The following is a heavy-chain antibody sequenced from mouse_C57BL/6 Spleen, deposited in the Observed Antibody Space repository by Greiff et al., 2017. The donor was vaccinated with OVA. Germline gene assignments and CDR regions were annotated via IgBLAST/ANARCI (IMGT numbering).Heavy chain of an antibody. CDR2: IRNKANGYTT. Sequence: EVKLVESGGGLVQPGGSLSLSCAASGFTFTDYYMSWVRQPPGKALAWLGFIRNKANGYTTEYSASVKGRFTISRDNSQSILYLKMNDLRAEDSATYYCARLNYNPTVVAHYYAMDYWGQGTSVTVSS. D-gene: IGHD1-1*01. V-gene: IGHV7-3*01. CDR1: GFTFTDYY. CDR3: ARLNYNPTVVAHYYAMDY. J-gene: IGHJ4*01.